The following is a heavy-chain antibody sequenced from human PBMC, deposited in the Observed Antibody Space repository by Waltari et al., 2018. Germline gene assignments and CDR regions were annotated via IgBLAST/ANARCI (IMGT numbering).Heavy chain of an antibody. CDR2: INHSGST. V-gene: IGHV4-34*01. CDR3: ARGYVVVTARYYYYGMDV. J-gene: IGHJ6*02. Sequence: QVQLQQWGAGLLKPSETLSLTCAVYGGSFSGYSWSWIRQPPGKGLEWIGEINHSGSTNYNPSLKSRVTISVDTSKNQFSLKLSSVTAADTAVYYCARGYVVVTARYYYYGMDVWGQGTTVTVSS. CDR1: GGSFSGYS. D-gene: IGHD2-21*02.